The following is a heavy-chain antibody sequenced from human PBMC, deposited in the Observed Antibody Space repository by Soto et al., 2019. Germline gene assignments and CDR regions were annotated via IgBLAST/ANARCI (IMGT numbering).Heavy chain of an antibody. J-gene: IGHJ6*03. CDR3: ARGRVTPAARYYYYYYMDV. D-gene: IGHD2-2*01. CDR1: GGSFSGYY. V-gene: IGHV4-34*01. Sequence: SETLSLTCAVYGGSFSGYYWSWIRQPPGKGLEWIGEINHSGSTNYNPSLKSRVTISVDTSKNQFSLKLSSVTAADTAVYYCARGRVTPAARYYYYYYMDVWGKGTTVTVSS. CDR2: INHSGST.